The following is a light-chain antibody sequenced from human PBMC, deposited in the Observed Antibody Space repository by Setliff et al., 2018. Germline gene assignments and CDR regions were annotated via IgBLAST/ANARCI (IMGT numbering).Light chain of an antibody. Sequence: QSVLTQPRSVSGSPGQSVTISCTGTSSDVGGYNYVSWYQQHPGKAPKLMIYDVSNRPSGVSNRFSGSKSGNTASLTISGLQAEDETDYYCSSYTSSSASYVFGTGTK. CDR3: SSYTSSSASYV. J-gene: IGLJ1*01. CDR2: DVS. V-gene: IGLV2-14*03. CDR1: SSDVGGYNY.